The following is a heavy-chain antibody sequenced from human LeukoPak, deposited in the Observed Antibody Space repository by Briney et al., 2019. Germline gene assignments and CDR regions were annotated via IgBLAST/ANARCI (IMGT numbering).Heavy chain of an antibody. J-gene: IGHJ1*01. CDR2: IHYSGST. V-gene: IGHV4-59*12. D-gene: IGHD3-3*01. CDR1: GGSISSYY. Sequence: SETLSLTCTVSGGSISSYYWSWIRQPPGKGLEWIGYIHYSGSTNYNPSLKSRVTISVDTSKNQFSLKLSSVTAADTAVYYCARGRTYYDFWSGYSPEHFQHWGQGTLVTVSS. CDR3: ARGRTYYDFWSGYSPEHFQH.